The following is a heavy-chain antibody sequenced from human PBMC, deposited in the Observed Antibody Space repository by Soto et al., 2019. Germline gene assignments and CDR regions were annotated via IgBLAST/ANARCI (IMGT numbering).Heavy chain of an antibody. D-gene: IGHD6-19*01. CDR3: AKAVAGYYFDY. Sequence: ESGGGLVQPGRSLRLSCAASGFTFDDYAMHWVRQAPGKGLEWVSGISWNSGSIGYADSVKGRFTISRDNAKNSLYLQMNSLRAEDTALYYCAKAVAGYYFDYWGQGTLVTVSS. J-gene: IGHJ4*02. CDR2: ISWNSGSI. V-gene: IGHV3-9*01. CDR1: GFTFDDYA.